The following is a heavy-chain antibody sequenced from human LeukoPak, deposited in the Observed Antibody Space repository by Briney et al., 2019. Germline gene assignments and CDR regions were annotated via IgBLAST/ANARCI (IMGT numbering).Heavy chain of an antibody. D-gene: IGHD3-10*01. V-gene: IGHV4-4*07. CDR1: GDSISNYC. Sequence: SETLSLTCTVSGDSISNYCWSWIRQPAGKGLEWIGRIYTSGSTNYNPSLKSRVTMSVDTSKNQFSLKLSSVTAADTAVYYCARVSLVRGAPDYCFDYWGQGTLVTVSS. CDR3: ARVSLVRGAPDYCFDY. J-gene: IGHJ4*02. CDR2: IYTSGST.